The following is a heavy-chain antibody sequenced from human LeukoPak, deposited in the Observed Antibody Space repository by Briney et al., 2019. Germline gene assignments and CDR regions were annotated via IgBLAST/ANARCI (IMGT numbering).Heavy chain of an antibody. V-gene: IGHV3-23*01. CDR1: GFTFSDYA. CDR3: ARVQRKYQLPRLSDYDYMDV. J-gene: IGHJ6*03. Sequence: GGSLRLSCAASGFTFSDYAMSWVRQAPGKGLEWLSVISGGSGGSTYYADSVTGRFTVSRDNSKNTVDLQMNNLRAEDTAVYYCARVQRKYQLPRLSDYDYMDVWGKGTTVTISS. D-gene: IGHD2-2*01. CDR2: ISGGSGGST.